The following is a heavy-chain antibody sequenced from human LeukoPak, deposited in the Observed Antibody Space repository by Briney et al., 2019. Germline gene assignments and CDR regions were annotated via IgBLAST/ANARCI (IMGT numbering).Heavy chain of an antibody. D-gene: IGHD3-22*01. J-gene: IGHJ4*02. CDR1: GGSISSSSYY. V-gene: IGHV4-39*07. CDR3: ARDLSVGGDYYDSSGPFDY. Sequence: SQTLSLTCTVSGGSISSSSYYWGWIRQPPGKGLEWIGSIYYSGSTYYNPSLKSRVTISVDTSKNQFSLKLSSVTAADTAVYYCARDLSVGGDYYDSSGPFDYWGQGTLVTVSS. CDR2: IYYSGST.